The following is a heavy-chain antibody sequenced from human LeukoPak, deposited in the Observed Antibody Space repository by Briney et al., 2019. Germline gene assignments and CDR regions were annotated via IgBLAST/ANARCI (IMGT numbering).Heavy chain of an antibody. CDR1: GFTFSSYA. D-gene: IGHD2-15*01. V-gene: IGHV3-21*01. CDR3: VREWVEAFDI. J-gene: IGHJ3*02. CDR2: IGSSSTSI. Sequence: GGSLRLSCAASGFTFSSYAMHWVRQAPGKGLEWVSSIGSSSTSIYYADSVKGRFTISRDNAKNSLYLQMNSLRAEDTAVYYCVREWVEAFDIWGQGTMVTVSS.